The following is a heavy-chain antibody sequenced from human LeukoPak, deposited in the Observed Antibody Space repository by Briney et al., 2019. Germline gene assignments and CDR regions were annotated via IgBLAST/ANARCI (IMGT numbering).Heavy chain of an antibody. V-gene: IGHV1-69*13. D-gene: IGHD1-26*01. CDR2: IIPIFATA. CDR3: AKSDGGSYVHSWAFDI. Sequence: ASVKVSCKASGGTFSNYAISWVRQAPGQGLEWMGGIIPIFATANYAQKFQGRFTITADESTSTAYMELSSLRSEDTAVYYCAKSDGGSYVHSWAFDIWGQGTMVTVSS. J-gene: IGHJ3*02. CDR1: GGTFSNYA.